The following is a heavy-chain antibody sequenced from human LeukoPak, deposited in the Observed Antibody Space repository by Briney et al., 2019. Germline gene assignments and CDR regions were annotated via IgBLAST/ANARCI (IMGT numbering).Heavy chain of an antibody. V-gene: IGHV3-30-3*01. CDR1: GFTFSSYA. D-gene: IGHD2-2*01. CDR3: ARIGGTDCSSTSCLYGMDV. Sequence: GRSLRLSCAASGFTFSSYAMHWVRQAPGKGLEWVAVISYDGSNKYYADSVKGRFTTSRDNSKNTLYLQMNSLRAEDTAVYHCARIGGTDCSSTSCLYGMDVWGQGTTVTVSS. J-gene: IGHJ6*02. CDR2: ISYDGSNK.